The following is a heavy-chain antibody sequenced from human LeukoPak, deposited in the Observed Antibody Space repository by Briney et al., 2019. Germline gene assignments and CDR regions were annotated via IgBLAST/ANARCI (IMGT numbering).Heavy chain of an antibody. D-gene: IGHD1-26*01. CDR2: IYSGGST. J-gene: IGHJ4*02. V-gene: IGHV3-66*01. CDR1: GFTVSSNY. CDR3: ARAKWELPLDY. Sequence: AGGSLRLSCAASGFTVSSNYMSWVRQAPGKGLEWVSVIYSGGSTYYADSVKGRFTIPRDNSKNTLYLQMNSLRAEDTAVYYCARAKWELPLDYWGQGTLVTVSS.